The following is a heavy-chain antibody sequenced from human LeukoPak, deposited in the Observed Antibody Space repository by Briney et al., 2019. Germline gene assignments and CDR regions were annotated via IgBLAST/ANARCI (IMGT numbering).Heavy chain of an antibody. CDR3: ARVGGYAKYYYYYMDV. CDR1: GGTFSHYA. D-gene: IGHD3-16*01. V-gene: IGHV1-69*05. Sequence: GASVKVSCKASGGTFSHYAISWVRQAPGQGLEWMGGIILRFGTANYAQKFQGRVTITTDESTSTAYMELSSLRSEDTAVYYCARVGGYAKYYYYYMDVWGKGTTVTVSS. J-gene: IGHJ6*03. CDR2: IILRFGTA.